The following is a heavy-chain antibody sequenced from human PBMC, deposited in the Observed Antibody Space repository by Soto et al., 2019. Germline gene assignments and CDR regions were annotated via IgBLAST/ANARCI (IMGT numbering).Heavy chain of an antibody. J-gene: IGHJ4*02. Sequence: GGSLRLSCAASGFIFTDYAMSWVRQAPGKGLEWVSIMSSDGTRRYYADSVKGRFTISRDTSQNTLYLQMNTLRVEDTAVYFCAKQSSGHFPFDSWGQGTLVTVSS. D-gene: IGHD3-22*01. V-gene: IGHV3-23*01. CDR2: MSSDGTRR. CDR3: AKQSSGHFPFDS. CDR1: GFIFTDYA.